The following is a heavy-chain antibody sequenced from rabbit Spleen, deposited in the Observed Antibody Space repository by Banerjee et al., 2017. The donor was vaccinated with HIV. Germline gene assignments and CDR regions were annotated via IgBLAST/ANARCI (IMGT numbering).Heavy chain of an antibody. CDR1: GFSFSSNYY. V-gene: IGHV1S40*01. CDR3: ARGTAGYNWLTRLDL. CDR2: IVTGDGRT. D-gene: IGHD7-1*01. J-gene: IGHJ3*01. Sequence: QSLEESGGGLVQPEGSLTLTCTASGFSFSSNYYMCWVRQAPGKGLEWIACIVTGDGRTAYPSWVNGRFTISKTSSTVDLKMTSLTAADTATYFCARGTAGYNWLTRLDLWGQGTLVTVS.